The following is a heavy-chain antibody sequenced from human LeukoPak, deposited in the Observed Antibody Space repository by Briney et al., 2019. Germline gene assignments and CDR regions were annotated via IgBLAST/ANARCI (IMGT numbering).Heavy chain of an antibody. Sequence: GESLKISCKGSAYSFTTYWIGWVRQMPGKGLEWMGLIYPGDSDTRYSPSFQGQVNMSADKSISTAYLQWSSLKASDTAMYYCARTYCGGDCYYSYFDYWGQGTLVTVS. V-gene: IGHV5-51*01. CDR1: AYSFTTYW. CDR3: ARTYCGGDCYYSYFDY. D-gene: IGHD2-21*02. CDR2: IYPGDSDT. J-gene: IGHJ4*02.